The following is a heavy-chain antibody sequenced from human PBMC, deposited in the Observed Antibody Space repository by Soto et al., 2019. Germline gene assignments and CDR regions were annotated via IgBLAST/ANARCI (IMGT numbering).Heavy chain of an antibody. CDR3: ARDLGYYDSSGYFDY. J-gene: IGHJ4*02. V-gene: IGHV3-11*01. Sequence: PGGSLRLSCAASGFTFSDYYMSWIRQAPGKGLEWVSYISSSDSIVSYADSVKGRFTISRDNAKNSLYLQTNSLRAGDTAVYFCARDLGYYDSSGYFDYWGQGTLVTVSS. CDR1: GFTFSDYY. D-gene: IGHD3-22*01. CDR2: ISSSDSIV.